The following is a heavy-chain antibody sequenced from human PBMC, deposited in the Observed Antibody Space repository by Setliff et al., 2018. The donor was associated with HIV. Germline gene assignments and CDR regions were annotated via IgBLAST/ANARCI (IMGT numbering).Heavy chain of an antibody. D-gene: IGHD5-18*01. J-gene: IGHJ6*02. CDR3: ARVKYSYAQGFYYGMDV. Sequence: SETLSLTCTVSGGSISSGHYYWSWIRQPAGKGLEWIGHVYTSGTTNYNPSLKSRVTMSVDTSKNQFSLKLRSVTAADTAVFYCARVKYSYAQGFYYGMDVWGQGTMVTVS. V-gene: IGHV4-61*09. CDR1: GGSISSGHYY. CDR2: VYTSGTT.